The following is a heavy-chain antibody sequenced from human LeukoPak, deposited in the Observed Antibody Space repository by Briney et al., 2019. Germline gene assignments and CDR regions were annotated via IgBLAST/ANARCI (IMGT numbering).Heavy chain of an antibody. CDR3: ARVAAGIGFFQH. D-gene: IGHD6-13*01. CDR2: AYYSGSS. CDR1: GASIRSNYF. Sequence: SETLSLTCTVSGASIRSNYFWGWIRQPPGKGPEWIGSAYYSGSSQYNPSLKSRVTISMDTSKNQFSLKVNSVTAADTAVYYCARVAAGIGFFQHWGQGTLVTVSS. V-gene: IGHV4-38-2*02. J-gene: IGHJ1*01.